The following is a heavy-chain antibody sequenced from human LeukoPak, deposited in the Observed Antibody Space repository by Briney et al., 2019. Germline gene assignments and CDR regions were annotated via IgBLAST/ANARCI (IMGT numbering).Heavy chain of an antibody. CDR3: ARVAVGSYSFS. CDR1: GFTFSRYW. Sequence: GGSLRLSCVVSGFTFSRYWMSWVRQAPGKGLEWVSSISSSSSYIYYADSVKGRFTISRDNAKNSLYLQMNSLRAEDTAVYYCARVAVGSYSFSWGQGTLVTVSS. V-gene: IGHV3-21*01. J-gene: IGHJ4*02. D-gene: IGHD1-26*01. CDR2: ISSSSSYI.